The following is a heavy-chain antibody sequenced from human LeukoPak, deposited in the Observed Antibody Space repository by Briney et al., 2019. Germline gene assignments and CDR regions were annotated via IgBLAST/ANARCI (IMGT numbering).Heavy chain of an antibody. CDR2: ISGSGGST. Sequence: GGSLRVSCAASGFTFSSYAMRWVRQAPGKGLEWVSAISGSGGSTYYADSVKGRFTISRDNSKNTLYLQMNSLRAEDTAVYYCAKVTIFGVVPYYFDYRGQGTLVTVSS. V-gene: IGHV3-23*01. CDR3: AKVTIFGVVPYYFDY. J-gene: IGHJ4*02. CDR1: GFTFSSYA. D-gene: IGHD3-3*01.